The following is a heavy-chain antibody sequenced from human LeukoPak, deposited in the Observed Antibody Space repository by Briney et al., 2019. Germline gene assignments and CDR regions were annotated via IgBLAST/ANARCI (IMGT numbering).Heavy chain of an antibody. V-gene: IGHV3-11*04. Sequence: GGSLRLSCAASGFTFSDYYMSWIRQAPGKGLEWVSYISSSGSTIYYADSVNGRFTISRDNAKNSLYLQMNSLRAEDTAVYYCARSEGDYYDSSGYYYPRCYIDYWGQGTPVTVSS. CDR3: ARSEGDYYDSSGYYYPRCYIDY. D-gene: IGHD3-22*01. CDR2: ISSSGSTI. CDR1: GFTFSDYY. J-gene: IGHJ4*02.